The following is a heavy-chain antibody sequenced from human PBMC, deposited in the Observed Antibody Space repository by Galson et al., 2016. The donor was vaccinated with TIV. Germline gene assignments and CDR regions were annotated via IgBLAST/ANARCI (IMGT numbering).Heavy chain of an antibody. D-gene: IGHD3-22*01. J-gene: IGHJ4*02. CDR3: AKIDSSGYNYGGRFVY. CDR1: GFTFSSHA. Sequence: AASGFTFSSHAITWVRQAPGKGLEWISAISGGGGSTYHTDSVKGRFTISRDNSKNTVFLQMNSLRVEDTAVYYCAKIDSSGYNYGGRFVYWGQGTLATVSS. V-gene: IGHV3-23*01. CDR2: ISGGGGST.